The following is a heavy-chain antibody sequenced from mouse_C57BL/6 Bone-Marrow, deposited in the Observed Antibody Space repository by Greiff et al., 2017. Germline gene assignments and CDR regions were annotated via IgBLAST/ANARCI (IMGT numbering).Heavy chain of an antibody. CDR1: GYTFTSYG. Sequence: QVQLQQSGAELARPGASVKLSCKASGYTFTSYGMSWVKQRPGRGLEWIGEIYPKSGNTYYNEKFKGKATLTADKSSSTAYMELRSLTSEDSAVYYCARDRLCRMGHWGQGTTVTVSA. J-gene: IGHJ2*01. CDR2: IYPKSGNT. CDR3: ARDRLCRMGH. V-gene: IGHV1-81*01. D-gene: IGHD6-5*01.